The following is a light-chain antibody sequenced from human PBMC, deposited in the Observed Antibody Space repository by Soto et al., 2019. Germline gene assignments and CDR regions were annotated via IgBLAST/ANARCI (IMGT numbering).Light chain of an antibody. Sequence: EIVLTQSPATLSLSPGQRATLSCKASQSVFDYIAWYQQKPGQAPRLLIYEASIRATGVPARFSGSGSETEFTLTISRLEPEDFAVYYCQQYGSSPGITFGQGTRLEIK. CDR1: QSVFDY. CDR2: EAS. J-gene: IGKJ5*01. V-gene: IGKV3-20*01. CDR3: QQYGSSPGIT.